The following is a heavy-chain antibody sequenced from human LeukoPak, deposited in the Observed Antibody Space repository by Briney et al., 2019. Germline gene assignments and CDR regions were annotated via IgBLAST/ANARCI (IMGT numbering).Heavy chain of an antibody. CDR2: ISYDGSNK. Sequence: GGSLRLSCAASGFTFSSYGMHWVRQAPGKGLEWVAVISYDGSNKYYADSVKGRFTISRDNSKNTLYLQMNSLRAEETAVYYCAKGDPSTSCYTFPCYYYYGMDVWGQGTTVTVSS. J-gene: IGHJ6*02. D-gene: IGHD2-2*02. CDR3: AKGDPSTSCYTFPCYYYYGMDV. CDR1: GFTFSSYG. V-gene: IGHV3-30*18.